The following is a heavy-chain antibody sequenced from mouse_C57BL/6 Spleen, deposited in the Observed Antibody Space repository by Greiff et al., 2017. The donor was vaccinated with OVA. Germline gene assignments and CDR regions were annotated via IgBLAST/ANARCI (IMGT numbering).Heavy chain of an antibody. CDR1: GYSITSGYY. CDR3: ARGGFPGYAMDY. J-gene: IGHJ4*01. V-gene: IGHV3-6*01. CDR2: ISYDGSN. Sequence: ESGPGLVKPSQSLSLTCSVTGYSITSGYYWNWIRQFPGNKLEWMGYISYDGSNNYNPSLKNRISITRDTSKNQVFLKLNSVTTEDTATYYCARGGFPGYAMDYWGQGTSVTVSS.